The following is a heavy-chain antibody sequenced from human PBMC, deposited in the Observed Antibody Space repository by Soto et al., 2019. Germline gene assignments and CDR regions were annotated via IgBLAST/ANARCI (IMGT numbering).Heavy chain of an antibody. V-gene: IGHV4-39*01. CDR1: GGSISSSSYY. Sequence: SETLSLTCTVSGGSISSSSYYWGWIRQPPGKGLEWIGSIYYSGSTYYNPSLKSRVTISVDTSKNQFSLKLSSVTAADTAVYYCANLGPTKRDVTFDYWGQGTLVTVSS. J-gene: IGHJ4*02. CDR3: ANLGPTKRDVTFDY. CDR2: IYYSGST. D-gene: IGHD4-4*01.